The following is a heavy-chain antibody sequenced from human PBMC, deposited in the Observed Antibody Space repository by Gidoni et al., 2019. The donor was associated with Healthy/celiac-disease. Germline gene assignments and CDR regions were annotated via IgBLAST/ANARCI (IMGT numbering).Heavy chain of an antibody. Sequence: QVHLVQSGAEVTKPGASVKVSCKASGYPFTSYYMHWVRQSPGQGLEWTGIINTRGGSTSYAKKFQGRVTMTRETSTSTVYRELSSLRSEDTAVYYCARARTVVRRGGSNWCDPWGQGTLVTVSS. CDR1: GYPFTSYY. D-gene: IGHD2-21*01. CDR3: ARARTVVRRGGSNWCDP. V-gene: IGHV1-46*01. J-gene: IGHJ5*02. CDR2: INTRGGST.